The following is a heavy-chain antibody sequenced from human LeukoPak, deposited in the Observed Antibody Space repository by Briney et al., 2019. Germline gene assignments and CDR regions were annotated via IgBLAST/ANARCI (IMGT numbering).Heavy chain of an antibody. V-gene: IGHV4-61*01. J-gene: IGHJ5*02. Sequence: PSETLSLTCTVSGDSFSSDRYYWAWIRQAPGKGLEWIAYDRYSRHTNYTPSLNFRITISQDTSKNQLPLRLSSVTAADTAVYSCARYNWNTWFDRWGQGTLVTVSS. D-gene: IGHD1-1*01. CDR3: ARYNWNTWFDR. CDR2: DRYSRHT. CDR1: GDSFSSDRYY.